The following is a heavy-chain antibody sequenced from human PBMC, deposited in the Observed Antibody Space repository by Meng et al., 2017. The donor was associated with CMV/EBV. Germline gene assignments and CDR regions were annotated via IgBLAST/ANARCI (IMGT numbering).Heavy chain of an antibody. V-gene: IGHV4-59*01. Sequence: SETLSLTCTVSGGSISSYYWSWIRQPPGKGLEWIGYIYYSGSTNYNPSLKSRVTISVDTSKNQFSLKLSSVTAADTAVYYCARGHYDFWSGFPVMDVWGQGTTVTVSS. CDR1: GGSISSYY. D-gene: IGHD3-3*01. CDR3: ARGHYDFWSGFPVMDV. CDR2: IYYSGST. J-gene: IGHJ6*02.